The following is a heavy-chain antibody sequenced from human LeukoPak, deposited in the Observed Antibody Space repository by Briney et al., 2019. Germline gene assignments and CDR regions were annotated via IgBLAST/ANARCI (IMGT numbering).Heavy chain of an antibody. CDR2: IYYSGST. CDR3: AREGRLLWFGESTADAFDI. CDR1: GGSISSYY. V-gene: IGHV4-59*01. J-gene: IGHJ3*02. Sequence: PSETLSLTCTVSGGSISSYYWSWLRQPPGKGLEWIGYIYYSGSTNYNPSLKSRVTISVDTSKNQFSLELSSVTAADTAVYYCAREGRLLWFGESTADAFDIWGQGTMVTVSS. D-gene: IGHD3-10*01.